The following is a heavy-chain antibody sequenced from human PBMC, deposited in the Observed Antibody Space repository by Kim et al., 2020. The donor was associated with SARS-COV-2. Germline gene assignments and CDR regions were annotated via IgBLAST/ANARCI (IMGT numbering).Heavy chain of an antibody. V-gene: IGHV3-20*04. CDR2: INWNGGST. D-gene: IGHD3-10*01. CDR3: AREGVEARITMVRGVSYYGIDV. Sequence: GGSLRLSCAASGFTFDDYGMSWVRQAPGKGLEWVSGINWNGGSTGYADSVKGRFTISRDNAKNSLYLQMNSLRAEDTALYYCAREGVEARITMVRGVSYYGIDVWGQGPTVTVSS. J-gene: IGHJ6*02. CDR1: GFTFDDYG.